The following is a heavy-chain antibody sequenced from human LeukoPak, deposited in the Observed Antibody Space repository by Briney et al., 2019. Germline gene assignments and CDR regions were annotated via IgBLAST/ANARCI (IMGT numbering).Heavy chain of an antibody. CDR2: ISASGDST. D-gene: IGHD2-21*02. CDR1: GFTFISYG. Sequence: GGSLRLSCAAPGFTFISYGMSWVRQAPGKGLEWVSGISASGDSTYYADAVKGRFTISRDNSKNTLYLQMNSLRAEETAVYYCAKERSRGGDCLDYWGQGTLVTVSS. J-gene: IGHJ4*02. CDR3: AKERSRGGDCLDY. V-gene: IGHV3-23*01.